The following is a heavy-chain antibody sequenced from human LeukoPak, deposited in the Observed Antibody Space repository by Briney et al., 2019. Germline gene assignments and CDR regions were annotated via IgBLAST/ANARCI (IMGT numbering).Heavy chain of an antibody. CDR3: ARASSYSSGWPTLYYYGMDV. CDR1: GFTFSSYW. D-gene: IGHD6-19*01. CDR2: INSDGSST. J-gene: IGHJ6*02. Sequence: PGGSLRLSCAASGFTFSSYWMHWVRQAPGKGLVWVSRINSDGSSTSYADSVKGRVTISRDNAKNTLYLQMNSLRAEDTAVYYCARASSYSSGWPTLYYYGMDVWGQGTTVTVSS. V-gene: IGHV3-74*01.